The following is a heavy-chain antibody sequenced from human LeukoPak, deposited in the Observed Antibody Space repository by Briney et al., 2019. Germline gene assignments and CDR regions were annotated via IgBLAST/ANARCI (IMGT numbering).Heavy chain of an antibody. D-gene: IGHD3-22*01. CDR3: ARSPGYYDSSGYYYGYFDY. J-gene: IGHJ4*02. V-gene: IGHV4-38-2*02. CDR1: GYSISSGYY. Sequence: PSETLSLTCTVSGYSISSGYYWGWIRQPPGKGLEWIGSIYHSGSTYYNPSLKSRVTISVDTSKNQFSLKLSSVTAADTAVYYCARSPGYYDSSGYYYGYFDYWGQGTLVTVSS. CDR2: IYHSGST.